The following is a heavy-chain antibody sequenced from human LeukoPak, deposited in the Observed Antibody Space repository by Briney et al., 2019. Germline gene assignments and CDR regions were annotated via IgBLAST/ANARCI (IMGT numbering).Heavy chain of an antibody. J-gene: IGHJ3*02. V-gene: IGHV3-48*01. CDR2: ISSSSSTI. D-gene: IGHD1-26*01. Sequence: PGGSLRLSCAASGFTFSSYSMNWVRQAPGKWLEWVSYISSSSSTIYYADSVKGRFTISRDNAKNSLYLQMNSLRAEDTAVYYCARDAPTAQATPDAFDIWGQGTMVTVSS. CDR3: ARDAPTAQATPDAFDI. CDR1: GFTFSSYS.